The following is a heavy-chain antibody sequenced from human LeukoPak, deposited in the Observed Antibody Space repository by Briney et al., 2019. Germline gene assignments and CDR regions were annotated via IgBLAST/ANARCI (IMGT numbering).Heavy chain of an antibody. D-gene: IGHD2-15*01. Sequence: SETLSLTCTVSGGXISSYYWSWIRQPAGKGLEWIGGIYTSGSTNYNPSLKSRVTMSVDTSKNQFSLKLSSVTAADTAVYYCARSSYCSGGSCSRHFDYWGQGTMVTVSS. V-gene: IGHV4-4*07. CDR3: ARSSYCSGGSCSRHFDY. CDR2: IYTSGST. J-gene: IGHJ4*02. CDR1: GGXISSYY.